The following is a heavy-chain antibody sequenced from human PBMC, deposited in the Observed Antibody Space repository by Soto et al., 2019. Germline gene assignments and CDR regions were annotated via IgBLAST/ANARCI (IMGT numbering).Heavy chain of an antibody. V-gene: IGHV2-5*02. CDR2: IYWDDDR. D-gene: IGHD2-2*01. Sequence: QITLKESGPTLVKPTQTLTLTCTFSGFSLSTSGVGVGWIRQPPGKALEWLALIYWDDDRRYSPSLKSRLTITNDTSKNQVVLTMTNMDPMDTATYYCAHRFKSGGPAAYYYWGQGTLVTVSS. CDR1: GFSLSTSGVG. J-gene: IGHJ4*02. CDR3: AHRFKSGGPAAYYY.